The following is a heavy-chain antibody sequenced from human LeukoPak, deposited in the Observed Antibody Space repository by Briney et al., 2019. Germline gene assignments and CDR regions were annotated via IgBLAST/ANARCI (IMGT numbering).Heavy chain of an antibody. CDR2: ISYAGSP. J-gene: IGHJ4*02. CDR3: ARAYGDYVFDY. Sequence: SETLSLTCTVSGVSISSSGSYWAWIRQPPGKGLDWIGTISYAGSPNYNPSLNSRVTMSSDTSSNQFSLRLSSVTDADTAMYYCARAYGDYVFDYWGQGTLVTVSS. CDR1: GVSISSSGSY. D-gene: IGHD4-17*01. V-gene: IGHV4-39*07.